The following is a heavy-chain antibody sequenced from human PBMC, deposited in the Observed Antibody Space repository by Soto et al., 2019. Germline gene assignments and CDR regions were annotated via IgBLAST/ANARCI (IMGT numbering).Heavy chain of an antibody. CDR1: GFTFSSYS. CDR3: ARGSDAFDI. J-gene: IGHJ3*02. Sequence: EVQLVESGGGLVQPGGSLRLSGAASGFTFSSYSMNWVRQAPGKGLEWVSYISSGSAAIYYADSVKGRFTISRDNAKNSLYLQMNSLRDEDTAVYFCARGSDAFDIWGQGTMITVSS. CDR2: ISSGSAAI. V-gene: IGHV3-48*02.